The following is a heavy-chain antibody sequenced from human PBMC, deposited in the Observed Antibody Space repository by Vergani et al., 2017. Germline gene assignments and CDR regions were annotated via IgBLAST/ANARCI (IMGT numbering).Heavy chain of an antibody. D-gene: IGHD3/OR15-3a*01. CDR2: IYYSGST. CDR3: ARDAGRDWYSNYSYGMDV. CDR1: GGSISSYY. J-gene: IGHJ6*02. V-gene: IGHV4-59*01. Sequence: QVQLQESGPGLVKPSETLSLTCTVSGGSISSYYWSWIRQPPGKGLEWIGYIYYSGSTNYNPSLKSRVTISVDTSKNQFALKLSSVTAADTAVYYCARDAGRDWYSNYSYGMDVWGQGTTVTVSS.